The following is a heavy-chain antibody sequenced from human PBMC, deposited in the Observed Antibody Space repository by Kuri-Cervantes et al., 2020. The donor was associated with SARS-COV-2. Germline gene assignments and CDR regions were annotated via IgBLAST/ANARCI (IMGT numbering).Heavy chain of an antibody. CDR1: GFTVTSSY. D-gene: IGHD3-10*01. CDR2: IFAGGST. V-gene: IGHV3-53*04. CDR3: AREPTLVRGFSYGLDH. Sequence: GGSLRLSCGATGFTVTSSYMSWVRQAPGKGLEWVSTIFAGGSTYYGDSVTGRFTISRHNSNNTLFLQMSSLRPEDTGVYYCAREPTLVRGFSYGLDHWGQGTLVTVSS. J-gene: IGHJ5*02.